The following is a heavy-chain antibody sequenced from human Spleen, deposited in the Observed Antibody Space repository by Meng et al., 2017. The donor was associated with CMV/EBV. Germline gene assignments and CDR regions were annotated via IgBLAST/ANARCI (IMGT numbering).Heavy chain of an antibody. D-gene: IGHD1-26*01. J-gene: IGHJ4*02. CDR3: ARGGVGATSRVFDY. Sequence: SVKVSCKASGGSFSSYTFSWVRQAPGQGLEWMGRIIPALAIANYAQKLQGRVTMTTDTSTSTAYMELRSLRSDDTAVYYCARGGVGATSRVFDYWGQGTLVTVSS. CDR1: GGSFSSYT. CDR2: IIPALAIA. V-gene: IGHV1-69*02.